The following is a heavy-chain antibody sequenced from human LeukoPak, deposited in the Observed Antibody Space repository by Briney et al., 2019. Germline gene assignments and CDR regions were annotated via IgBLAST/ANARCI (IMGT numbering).Heavy chain of an antibody. D-gene: IGHD2-2*01. CDR1: GFIFSNYW. V-gene: IGHV3-7*02. CDR3: ASYCSSTSCYARGFDY. Sequence: GGSLRLSCAASGFIFSNYWMSWVRQAPGKGLEWVANIKQDGSEKYYVDSVKGRFTISRDNAKNSLYLQMNSLRAEDTAVYYCASYCSSTSCYARGFDYWGQGTLVTVSS. J-gene: IGHJ4*02. CDR2: IKQDGSEK.